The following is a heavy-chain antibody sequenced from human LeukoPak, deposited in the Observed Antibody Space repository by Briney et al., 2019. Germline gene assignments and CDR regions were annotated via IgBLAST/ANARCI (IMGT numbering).Heavy chain of an antibody. D-gene: IGHD5-12*01. CDR3: AKTSRAYSNYDSPFDY. V-gene: IGHV3-23*01. J-gene: IGHJ4*02. CDR2: ISRGGGTT. CDR1: GFTFSSYV. Sequence: GGSLRLSCAASGFTFSSYVMSWVRLAPGKGLEWVSAISRGGGTTYYADSVKGRFTTSRDNSENTLYLQMTSLRAEDTAVYYCAKTSRAYSNYDSPFDYWGQGTLVTVSS.